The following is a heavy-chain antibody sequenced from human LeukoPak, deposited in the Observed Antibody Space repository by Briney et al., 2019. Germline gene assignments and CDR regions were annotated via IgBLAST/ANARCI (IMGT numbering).Heavy chain of an antibody. D-gene: IGHD4-23*01. CDR3: ARDDRLWGGNPDMDV. J-gene: IGHJ6*03. Sequence: SVKVSCKASGGTFSSYAISWVRQAPGQGLEWMGRIIPIFGPANYPQNFQGRVTISTDKSTTTVYMELSSLRFDDTAVYYCARDDRLWGGNPDMDVWGKGTTVTVS. CDR2: IIPIFGPA. V-gene: IGHV1-69*05. CDR1: GGTFSSYA.